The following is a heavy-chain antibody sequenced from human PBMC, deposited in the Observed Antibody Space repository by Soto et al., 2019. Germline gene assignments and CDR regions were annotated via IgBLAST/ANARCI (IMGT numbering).Heavy chain of an antibody. V-gene: IGHV3-11*01. CDR1: GFTFSDYY. J-gene: IGHJ3*02. D-gene: IGHD6-13*01. CDR3: ARDLHSSSWHDAFDI. Sequence: GGSLRLSCAASGFTFSDYYMSWIRQAPGKGLEWVSYISSSGSTIYYADSVKGRFTISRDNAKNSLYLQMNSLRAEDTAVYYCARDLHSSSWHDAFDIWGQGTMVTVSS. CDR2: ISSSGSTI.